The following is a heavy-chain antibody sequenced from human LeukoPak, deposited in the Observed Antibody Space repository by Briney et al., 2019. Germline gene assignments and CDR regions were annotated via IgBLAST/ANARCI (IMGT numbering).Heavy chain of an antibody. CDR3: AILSGSYWDYYYYMDV. V-gene: IGHV1-8*01. J-gene: IGHJ6*03. Sequence: GASVKVSFKASGYTFTSYDINWVRQATGQGLEWMGWMNPNSGNTGYAQKFQGRVTMTRNTSISTAYMELSSLRSEDTAVYYCAILSGSYWDYYYYMDVWGKGTTVTVSS. CDR1: GYTFTSYD. D-gene: IGHD1-26*01. CDR2: MNPNSGNT.